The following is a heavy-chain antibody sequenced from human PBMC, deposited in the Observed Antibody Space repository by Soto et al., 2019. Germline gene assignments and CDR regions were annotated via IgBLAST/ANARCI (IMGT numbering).Heavy chain of an antibody. CDR3: ARDGYSSGFDY. J-gene: IGHJ4*02. D-gene: IGHD6-25*01. CDR2: ISTTSSYI. V-gene: IGHV3-21*01. CDR1: GFNFSRHS. Sequence: EVQLVESGGGLVEPGGSLRLSCAASGFNFSRHSLNWVRQAPGKGLEWGSTISTTSSYIYYADSVKGRFTISRDNAKNSLYLQMDSLRAEDTAVYYCARDGYSSGFDYWGQGTLVTVSS.